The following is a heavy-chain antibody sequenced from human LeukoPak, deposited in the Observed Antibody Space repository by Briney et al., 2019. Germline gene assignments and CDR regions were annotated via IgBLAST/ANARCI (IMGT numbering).Heavy chain of an antibody. CDR3: ARDPNSIFGVVTVFDY. Sequence: AGGSLRLSCAASGFTFSSYSMNWVRQAPGKGLEWVSYISSSSSTIYYADSVKGRFTISRDNAKNSLYLQMTSLRAEDRAVYYCARDPNSIFGVVTVFDYWGQGTLVTVSS. CDR1: GFTFSSYS. D-gene: IGHD3-3*01. CDR2: ISSSSSTI. V-gene: IGHV3-48*01. J-gene: IGHJ4*02.